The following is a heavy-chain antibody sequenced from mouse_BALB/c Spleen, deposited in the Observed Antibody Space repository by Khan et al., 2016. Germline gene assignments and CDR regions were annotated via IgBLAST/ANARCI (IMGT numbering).Heavy chain of an antibody. CDR2: INTYTGEP. CDR3: AREVRAFDY. V-gene: IGHV9-1*02. CDR1: GYTFTNYG. D-gene: IGHD2-14*01. J-gene: IGHJ2*01. Sequence: QIQLVQSGPELKKPGETVKISCKASGYTFTNYGMNWVKQAPGKGLKWMGWINTYTGEPTYADDFKGRFAFSLETSASTAYLQINNLKNEDMAIYFCAREVRAFDYWGQGTTLTVSS.